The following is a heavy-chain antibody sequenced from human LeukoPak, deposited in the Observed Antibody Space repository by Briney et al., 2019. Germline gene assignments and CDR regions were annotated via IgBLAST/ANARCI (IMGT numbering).Heavy chain of an antibody. V-gene: IGHV3-66*04. D-gene: IGHD3-10*01. CDR3: ARHLRYGSGGYFDY. Sequence: GGSLRLSCAASGFTVSSNYMSWVRQAPGKGLEWVSVIYSGGSTKYADSVKGRFTIFRDNSKNTLNLQMNSLRAEDTAVYYCARHLRYGSGGYFDYWGQGTLVTVSS. CDR1: GFTVSSNY. J-gene: IGHJ4*02. CDR2: IYSGGST.